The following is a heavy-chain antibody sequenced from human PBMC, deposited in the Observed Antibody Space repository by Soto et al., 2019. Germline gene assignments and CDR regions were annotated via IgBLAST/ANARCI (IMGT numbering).Heavy chain of an antibody. V-gene: IGHV4-61*08. CDR2: IHYSGPT. CDR3: ARTLSGFTYGSRQFYFDY. D-gene: IGHD3-10*01. CDR1: GDSVSSGGNY. J-gene: IGHJ4*02. Sequence: KPSETLSLTCTVSGDSVSSGGNYWSWIRQPPGEGLEWIAYIHYSGPTSHNSSLKSRVSMSVDTSKNQFSLTLTSVTAAETAVYYCARTLSGFTYGSRQFYFDYWGQGTLVTVSS.